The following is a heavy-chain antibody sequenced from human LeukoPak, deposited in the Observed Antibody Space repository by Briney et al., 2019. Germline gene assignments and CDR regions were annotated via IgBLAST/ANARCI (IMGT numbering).Heavy chain of an antibody. J-gene: IGHJ4*02. Sequence: PGGSLRLSCSASGFTFSSYAMRWVRQAPGKGLEWVSAISGSGGSTYYADSVKGRFTISRDNSKDTLYLLMDSLRAEDTAVYYCAKHYGSGTYYNFPDSWGQGTLVTVSS. CDR1: GFTFSSYA. D-gene: IGHD3-10*01. CDR2: ISGSGGST. CDR3: AKHYGSGTYYNFPDS. V-gene: IGHV3-23*01.